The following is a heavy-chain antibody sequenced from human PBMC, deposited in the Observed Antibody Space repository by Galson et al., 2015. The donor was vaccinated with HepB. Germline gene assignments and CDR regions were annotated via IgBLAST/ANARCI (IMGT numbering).Heavy chain of an antibody. V-gene: IGHV6-1*01. CDR2: TYFRSKWYY. J-gene: IGHJ4*02. CDR1: GDSVSGNIVS. Sequence: CAISGDSVSGNIVSWNWIRQSPSRGLEWLGRTYFRSKWYYDYAVSVKSRITINPDTSENQFSLQMHSVTPEDTAVYYCAGAGYRRSTYCFFAYWGQGTLVPVSS. CDR3: AGAGYRRSTYCFFAY. D-gene: IGHD2-2*01.